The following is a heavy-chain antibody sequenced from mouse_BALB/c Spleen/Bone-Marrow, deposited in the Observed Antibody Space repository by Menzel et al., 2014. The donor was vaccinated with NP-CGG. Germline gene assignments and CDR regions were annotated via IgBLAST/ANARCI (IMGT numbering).Heavy chain of an antibody. V-gene: IGHV14-3*02. CDR2: IDPANVNT. Sequence: DVQLQESGAELVKPGASVKLSCTASGFNIRDTYMHWVKQRPEQGLEWIGRIDPANVNTKYDPKFQGKATITADTSSNTVYLQLSSLTSEDTAVYYCASYVYGYYFDYWGQGTTLTVSS. CDR1: GFNIRDTY. CDR3: ASYVYGYYFDY. D-gene: IGHD1-1*01. J-gene: IGHJ2*01.